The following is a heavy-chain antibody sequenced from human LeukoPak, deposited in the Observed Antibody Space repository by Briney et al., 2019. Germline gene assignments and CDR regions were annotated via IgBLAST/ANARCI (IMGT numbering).Heavy chain of an antibody. J-gene: IGHJ3*02. V-gene: IGHV3-66*01. CDR1: GFTVSSNC. D-gene: IGHD6-19*01. Sequence: SGGSLRLSCAASGFTVSSNCMTWVRQAPGNGLEWVSFIYSGGNTYYADFVKGRFTISRDSSKNTLYLQMSSLRAEDTAVYYCAKDRRGWTPDAFDIWGQGTMVTVSS. CDR2: IYSGGNT. CDR3: AKDRRGWTPDAFDI.